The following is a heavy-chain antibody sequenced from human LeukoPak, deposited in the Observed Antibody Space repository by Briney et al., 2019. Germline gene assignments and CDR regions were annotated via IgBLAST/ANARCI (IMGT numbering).Heavy chain of an antibody. CDR2: ISWNSGSI. CDR1: GFTFSSYA. CDR3: AKETLHYFDY. Sequence: GGSLRLSCAASGFTFSSYAMNWVRQAPGKGLEWVSGISWNSGSIGYADSVKGRFTISRDNAKNSLYLQMNSLRAEDTALYYCAKETLHYFDYWGQGTLVTVSS. J-gene: IGHJ4*02. D-gene: IGHD1-26*01. V-gene: IGHV3-9*01.